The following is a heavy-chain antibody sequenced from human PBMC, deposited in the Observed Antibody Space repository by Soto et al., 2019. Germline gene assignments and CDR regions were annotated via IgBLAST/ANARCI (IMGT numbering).Heavy chain of an antibody. CDR2: ISFDGSTE. Sequence: QVQLVESGGGVVQPGRSRRLSCAASGFTFISYAMHWVRQAPGKGLEWVAVISFDGSTEYYADSVKGRFTISRDNSKNTVYLQMNSLRSEDTAVYYCARSRHGSGSYTHFYYGLDVWGQGTTVTVSS. CDR1: GFTFISYA. D-gene: IGHD3-10*01. J-gene: IGHJ6*02. CDR3: ARSRHGSGSYTHFYYGLDV. V-gene: IGHV3-30-3*01.